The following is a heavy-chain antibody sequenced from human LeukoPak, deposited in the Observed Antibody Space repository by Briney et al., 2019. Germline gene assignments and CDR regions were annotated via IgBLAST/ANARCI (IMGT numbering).Heavy chain of an antibody. CDR2: ISSSSSYI. Sequence: PGGSLRLSCAASGFTFSSYSMNWVRQAPGKGLEWVSSISSSSSYIYYADSVKGRFTISRDNAKNSLYLQMNSLRAEDTAVYYCARDLREGRYSSGWCYWGQGTMVTVSS. CDR3: ARDLREGRYSSGWCY. V-gene: IGHV3-21*01. J-gene: IGHJ3*01. D-gene: IGHD6-19*01. CDR1: GFTFSSYS.